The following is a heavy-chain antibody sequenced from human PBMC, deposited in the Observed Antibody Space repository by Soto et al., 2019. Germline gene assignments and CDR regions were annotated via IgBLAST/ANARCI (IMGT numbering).Heavy chain of an antibody. J-gene: IGHJ4*02. CDR1: GYTFTGHY. Sequence: ASVKVSCKASGYTFTGHYIHWVRQAPEQGPEWMGEIGPESGATRYAQKFQGRVTMTRDMSITAVYMELNNLSPDDTAVYYCGRGRSGQIVVFYWGQGTPVTVSS. V-gene: IGHV1-2*02. CDR2: IGPESGAT. CDR3: GRGRSGQIVVFY. D-gene: IGHD5-12*01.